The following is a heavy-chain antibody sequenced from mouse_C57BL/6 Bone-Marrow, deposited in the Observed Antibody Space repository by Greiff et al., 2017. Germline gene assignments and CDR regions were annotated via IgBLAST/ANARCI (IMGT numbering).Heavy chain of an antibody. CDR1: GYTFTDHI. CDR2: IYPVSGDT. Sequence: QLKQSGAELASPGASVTLSCKASGYTFTDHIMNWVKKRPGQGLEWIGRIYPVSGDTNYNQKFMGKATLTVDTSPSTAYRQLSILTSEDSAVYYCARNVMDYWGQGTSVTVSS. J-gene: IGHJ4*01. V-gene: IGHV1-11*01. CDR3: ARNVMDY.